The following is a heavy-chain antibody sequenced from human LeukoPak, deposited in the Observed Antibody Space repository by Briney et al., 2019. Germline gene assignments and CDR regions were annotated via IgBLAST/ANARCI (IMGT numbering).Heavy chain of an antibody. CDR3: ARGIQPNYYYYGMDV. Sequence: SETLSLTCTVSGGSISSGGYYCSWSRQHPGKGLEWSGYIYYSGSTYYNPSLKSRVTISVYTSKNQFSLKMSSVTGADTAVYYCARGIQPNYYYYGMDVWGQGTTVTVSS. V-gene: IGHV4-31*03. CDR1: GGSISSGGYY. CDR2: IYYSGST. J-gene: IGHJ6*02.